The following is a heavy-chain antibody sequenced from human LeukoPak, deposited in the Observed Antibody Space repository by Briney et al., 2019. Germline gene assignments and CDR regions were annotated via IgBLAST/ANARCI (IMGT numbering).Heavy chain of an antibody. J-gene: IGHJ5*02. CDR3: VNSGFDP. D-gene: IGHD6-25*01. CDR2: ISYDGNTK. CDR1: GFSFTSYN. V-gene: IGHV3-30*18. Sequence: PGGSLRLSCAASGFSFTSYNFHWVRQAPGKGLQWLGFISYDGNTKYEDSVKRRFTISRDNSKNTLYMQMNNLRAEDTAVYYCVNSGFDPWGQGTLVTASS.